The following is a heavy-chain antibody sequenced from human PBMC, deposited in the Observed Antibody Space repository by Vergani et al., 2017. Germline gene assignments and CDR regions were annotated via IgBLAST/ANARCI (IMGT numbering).Heavy chain of an antibody. CDR3: AGDSSSWQRADY. CDR2: IYSTGST. Sequence: QVQLEESGPGLVKPSETLSLTCTVSGGSFNTYYWSWIRQSPGKGLEWIGYIYSTGSTNYHPSLNSRVTMSVDTSKNQFSLGLSSVTAADTALYYCAGDSSSWQRADYWGQGTLVAVSS. J-gene: IGHJ4*03. V-gene: IGHV4-59*13. CDR1: GGSFNTYY. D-gene: IGHD6-13*01.